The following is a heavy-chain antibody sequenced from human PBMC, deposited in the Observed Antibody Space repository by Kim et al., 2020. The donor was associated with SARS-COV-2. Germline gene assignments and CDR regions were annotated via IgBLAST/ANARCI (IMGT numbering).Heavy chain of an antibody. CDR2: IHNGGGA. Sequence: SETLSLTCTVSGDSFTSRYYWVWVRQSPEKGLEWIGTIHNGGGAYYNPPLEGRLTISIDASKSRFSLRLDSVTAADTAIYYCARREYSTMRDHWGQGTLVTVSS. CDR3: ARREYSTMRDH. D-gene: IGHD4-4*01. CDR1: GDSFTSRYY. V-gene: IGHV4-39*01. J-gene: IGHJ4*02.